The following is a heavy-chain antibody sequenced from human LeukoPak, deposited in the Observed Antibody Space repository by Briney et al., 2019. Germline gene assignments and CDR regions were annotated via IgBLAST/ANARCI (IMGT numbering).Heavy chain of an antibody. J-gene: IGHJ4*02. CDR1: GGSISSYY. V-gene: IGHV4-59*01. Sequence: PSETLSLTCTVSGGSISSYYWSWIRQPPGKGLEWIGYIYYSGSTNYNPSLKSRVTISVDTSKNQFSLKLSSVTAADTAVYYCARNRYAEIDYWGQGTLVTVSS. CDR3: ARNRYAEIDY. CDR2: IYYSGST. D-gene: IGHD5-12*01.